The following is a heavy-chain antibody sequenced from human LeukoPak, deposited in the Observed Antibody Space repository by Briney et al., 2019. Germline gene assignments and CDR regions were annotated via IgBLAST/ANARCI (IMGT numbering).Heavy chain of an antibody. CDR1: GGSISNYY. Sequence: KPSETLSLTCTVSGGSISNYYWSWIRQPPGKGLEWIGFIYYSGSTNYNPSLKSRVTISVDTSKNQFSLKLSSVTAADTAVYYCARERGYDSSGPPISYFDYWGQGTLVTVSS. CDR3: ARERGYDSSGPPISYFDY. J-gene: IGHJ4*02. D-gene: IGHD3-22*01. CDR2: IYYSGST. V-gene: IGHV4-59*12.